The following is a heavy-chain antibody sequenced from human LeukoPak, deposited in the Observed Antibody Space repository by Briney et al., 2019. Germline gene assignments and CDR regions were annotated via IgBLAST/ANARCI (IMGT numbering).Heavy chain of an antibody. Sequence: ASVKVSCKASGGTFSSYAISRVRQAPGQGLEWMGRIIPILGIANYAQKFQGRVTITADKSTSTAYMELSSLRSEDTAVYYCAREALTRYYYDSSGYYNYWGQGTLVTVSS. CDR2: IIPILGIA. J-gene: IGHJ4*02. CDR3: AREALTRYYYDSSGYYNY. V-gene: IGHV1-69*04. CDR1: GGTFSSYA. D-gene: IGHD3-22*01.